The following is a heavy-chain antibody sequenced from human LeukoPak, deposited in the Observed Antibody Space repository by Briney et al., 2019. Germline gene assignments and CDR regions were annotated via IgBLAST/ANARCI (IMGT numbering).Heavy chain of an antibody. Sequence: PSQTLSLTCTVSGGSISSGSYYWSWIRQPAGKGLEWIGRIYTSGSTNYNPSLKSRVTISVDTSKNQFSLKLSSVTAADTAVYYCARDSLPYVDYAFDIWGQGTMVTVPS. CDR3: ARDSLPYVDYAFDI. V-gene: IGHV4-61*02. CDR2: IYTSGST. D-gene: IGHD3/OR15-3a*01. CDR1: GGSISSGSYY. J-gene: IGHJ3*02.